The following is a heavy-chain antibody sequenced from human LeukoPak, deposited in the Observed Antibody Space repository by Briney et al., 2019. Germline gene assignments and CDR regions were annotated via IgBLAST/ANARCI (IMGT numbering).Heavy chain of an antibody. Sequence: PSETLSLTCTVSGGSIISYYWSWIRQPPGQGLEWIAFIHSSGSTGYSPFLKSRVTISVDTSKNHFSLKVTSLTPADTGVYYCARDQYYYDSSGYSTLDYWGQGTLVTVSS. CDR3: ARDQYYYDSSGYSTLDY. D-gene: IGHD3-22*01. CDR2: IHSSGST. J-gene: IGHJ4*02. V-gene: IGHV4-59*01. CDR1: GGSIISYY.